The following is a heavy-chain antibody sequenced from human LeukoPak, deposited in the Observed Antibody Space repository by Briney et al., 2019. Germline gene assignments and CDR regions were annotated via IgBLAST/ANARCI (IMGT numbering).Heavy chain of an antibody. CDR1: GYTLSNHA. D-gene: IGHD4-17*01. Sequence: ASVKVSCKGSGYTLSNHAFSWVRQAPGQGLEWMGWISAYNGNTNYAQKLQGRVTMTTDTSTSTAYMELRSLRSDDTAVYYCARGYGDYVVGGWFDPWGQGTLVTVSS. CDR3: ARGYGDYVVGGWFDP. J-gene: IGHJ5*02. CDR2: ISAYNGNT. V-gene: IGHV1-18*04.